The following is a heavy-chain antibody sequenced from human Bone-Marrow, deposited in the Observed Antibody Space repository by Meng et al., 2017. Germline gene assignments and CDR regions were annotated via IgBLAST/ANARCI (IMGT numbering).Heavy chain of an antibody. CDR2: ISSNGVNT. J-gene: IGHJ4*02. CDR3: ARRGMEVAAVDY. D-gene: IGHD6-19*01. Sequence: GESLKISCAASGFSFSSYAMHWVRQAPGKGLEYVSSISSNGVNTYYPNSMKGRFTVSRDNSKNTVYLQMDSLRDEDMAVYYCARRGMEVAAVDYWGQGTLVTVSS. CDR1: GFSFSSYA. V-gene: IGHV3-64*01.